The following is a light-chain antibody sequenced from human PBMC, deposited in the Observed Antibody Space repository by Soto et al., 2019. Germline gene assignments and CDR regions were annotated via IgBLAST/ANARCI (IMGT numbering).Light chain of an antibody. Sequence: QTVVTQPASVSGSPGQSITISCTGTSSDVGGYNYVSWYQQHPGKAPKLMISDVTNRPSGVSNRFSGSKSGNTASLTISGLQAEDEAEYYCSSYTSSTTFVFGPGTKLTVL. V-gene: IGLV2-14*03. J-gene: IGLJ1*01. CDR1: SSDVGGYNY. CDR2: DVT. CDR3: SSYTSSTTFV.